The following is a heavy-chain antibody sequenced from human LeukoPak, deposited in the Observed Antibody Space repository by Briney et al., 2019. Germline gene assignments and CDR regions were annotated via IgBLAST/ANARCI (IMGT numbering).Heavy chain of an antibody. CDR1: GFTFTSYG. CDR3: AKDRDSSWYSGCFDY. Sequence: PGRSLRLSCAASGFTFTSYGMHWVRQAPGKGLEWAAVISYDGTYKYYAGSVKGRFTISRDDSKNTLYLQTNSLRAEDTAVYYCAKDRDSSWYSGCFDYWGQGTLVTVSS. V-gene: IGHV3-30*18. D-gene: IGHD6-13*01. J-gene: IGHJ4*02. CDR2: ISYDGTYK.